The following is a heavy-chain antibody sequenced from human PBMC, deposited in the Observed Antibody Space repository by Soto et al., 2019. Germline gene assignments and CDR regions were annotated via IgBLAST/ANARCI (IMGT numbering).Heavy chain of an antibody. D-gene: IGHD3-10*01. Sequence: SETLSLTCTVSGGSISSSSYYWGWIRQPPGKGLEWIGSIYYSGSTYYNPSLKSRVTISVDTSKNQFSLKLSSVTAADTAVYYCARLGYYGSGSYLYFDYWGQGTLVTVSS. CDR2: IYYSGST. CDR1: GGSISSSSYY. V-gene: IGHV4-39*01. J-gene: IGHJ4*02. CDR3: ARLGYYGSGSYLYFDY.